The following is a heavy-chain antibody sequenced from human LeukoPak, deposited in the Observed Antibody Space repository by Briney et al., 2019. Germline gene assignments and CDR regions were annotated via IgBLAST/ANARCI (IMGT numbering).Heavy chain of an antibody. CDR3: AKDIRYYDSSFY. CDR2: IRYDGSNK. D-gene: IGHD3-22*01. Sequence: GGSLRLSCAASGFTFSSYGMHWVRQAPGKGLEWVAFIRYDGSNKYYADSVKGRFTISRDNSKNTLYLQTNSLRAEDTAVYYCAKDIRYYDSSFYWGQGTLVTVSS. CDR1: GFTFSSYG. V-gene: IGHV3-30*02. J-gene: IGHJ4*02.